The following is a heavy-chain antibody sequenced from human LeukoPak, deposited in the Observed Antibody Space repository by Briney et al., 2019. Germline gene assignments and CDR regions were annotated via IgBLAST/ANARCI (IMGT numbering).Heavy chain of an antibody. CDR1: GFTVSSNY. V-gene: IGHV3-66*01. J-gene: IGHJ4*02. D-gene: IGHD4-17*01. CDR2: IYSGGST. CDR3: AKNNYGDYYFDY. Sequence: GGSLRLSCAASGFTVSSNYTSWVRQAPGKGLEWVSVIYSGGSTHYADSVKGRFTISRDNSKNTLYLQMNSLRAGDTAVYYCAKNNYGDYYFDYWGQGTLVTVSS.